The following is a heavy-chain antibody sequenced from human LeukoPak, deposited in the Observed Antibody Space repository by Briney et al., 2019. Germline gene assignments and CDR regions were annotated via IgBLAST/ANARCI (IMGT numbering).Heavy chain of an antibody. J-gene: IGHJ4*02. V-gene: IGHV3-48*03. Sequence: GGSLRLSCAASGFTFSSYEMNWVRQAPGKGLEWVSYISSSGSTIYYADSVKGRFTISRDNSKNTLYLQMNSLRAEDTAVYYCAKGPQYCDILTGYLHQEEGYFDYWGQGTLVTVSS. CDR3: AKGPQYCDILTGYLHQEEGYFDY. CDR1: GFTFSSYE. CDR2: ISSSGSTI. D-gene: IGHD3-9*01.